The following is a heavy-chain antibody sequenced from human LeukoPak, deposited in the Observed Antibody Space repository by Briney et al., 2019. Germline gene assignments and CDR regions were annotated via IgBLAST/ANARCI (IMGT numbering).Heavy chain of an antibody. V-gene: IGHV3-30*01. CDR2: ISYDGSNK. J-gene: IGHJ4*02. CDR1: GFTFSSYA. CDR3: ARDSSGWDI. Sequence: GGSLRLSCAASGFTFSSYAMHWVRQAPGKGLEWVAVISYDGSNKYYADSVKGRFTISRDNSKNTLYLQMNSLRAEDTAVYYCARDSSGWDIWGQGTLVTVSS. D-gene: IGHD6-19*01.